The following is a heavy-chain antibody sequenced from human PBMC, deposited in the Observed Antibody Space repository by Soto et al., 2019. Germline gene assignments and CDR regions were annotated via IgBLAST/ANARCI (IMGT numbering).Heavy chain of an antibody. CDR1: GYTFTCYG. CDR2: ISAYNGNT. Sequence: ASVKVSCKASGYTFTCYGIRWVRQAPGQGLEWMGWISAYNGNTNYAQKFQGRVTMTRDTSTSTVYMELSSLRSEDTAVYYCARDPHGSYGDFAIDYWGQGTLVTVSS. V-gene: IGHV1-18*01. J-gene: IGHJ4*02. CDR3: ARDPHGSYGDFAIDY. D-gene: IGHD4-17*01.